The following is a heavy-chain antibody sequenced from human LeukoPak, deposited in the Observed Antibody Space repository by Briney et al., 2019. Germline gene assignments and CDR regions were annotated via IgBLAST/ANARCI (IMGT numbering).Heavy chain of an antibody. CDR2: INNSGGST. CDR3: AKPPGLRRLDP. D-gene: IGHD5-12*01. Sequence: GGSLRLSCAASGFTFSSYAMNWVRQAPGKGLAWVSGINNSGGSTYYADSVKGRFTISRDNSKNTVYLQMNSLRAEDTAVYYCAKPPGLRRLDPWGQGTLVTVSS. J-gene: IGHJ5*02. CDR1: GFTFSSYA. V-gene: IGHV3-23*01.